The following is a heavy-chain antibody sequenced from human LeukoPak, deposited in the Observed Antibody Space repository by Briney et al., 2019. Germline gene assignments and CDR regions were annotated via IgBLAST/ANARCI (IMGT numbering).Heavy chain of an antibody. Sequence: SETLSLTCNVSGGSMSDSYWTWIRQSPGKGLEWIGYVSYTGSTSYNSSLKSRIIISLDTSKDQFSLKVISVTAADTAVYYCAREGASWSAFDDWGQGALVTVSS. CDR3: AREGASWSAFDD. CDR1: GGSMSDSY. CDR2: VSYTGST. D-gene: IGHD6-13*01. V-gene: IGHV4-59*01. J-gene: IGHJ4*02.